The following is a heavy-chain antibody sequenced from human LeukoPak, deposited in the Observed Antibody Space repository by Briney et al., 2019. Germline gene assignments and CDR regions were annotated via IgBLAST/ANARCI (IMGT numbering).Heavy chain of an antibody. V-gene: IGHV4-4*02. Sequence: SGTLSLTCAVSGDSISSSNWWSWVRQPPGKGLEWIGEIYHSGSTKYNPSLKSRVTISVDKSKNQFSLKLSSVTAADTAVYYCARVNSGYDFHYYYYGLDVWGQGTTVTVSS. J-gene: IGHJ6*02. CDR3: ARVNSGYDFHYYYYGLDV. CDR2: IYHSGST. D-gene: IGHD5-12*01. CDR1: GDSISSSNW.